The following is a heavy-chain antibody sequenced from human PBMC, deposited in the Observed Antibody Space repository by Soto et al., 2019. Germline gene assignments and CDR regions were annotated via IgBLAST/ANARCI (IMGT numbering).Heavy chain of an antibody. Sequence: QVQLQQWGAGLLKPSETLSLTCGVCGGSFSGYYWTWIRQPPGKGLEWVGEITHSGSTTYNPSLESRVSISIDTSQNHFSLKLTSVTAAVTAVYYWARDWMKWGQGTLVTVSS. J-gene: IGHJ4*02. V-gene: IGHV4-34*02. D-gene: IGHD2-2*03. CDR1: GGSFSGYY. CDR2: ITHSGST. CDR3: ARDWMK.